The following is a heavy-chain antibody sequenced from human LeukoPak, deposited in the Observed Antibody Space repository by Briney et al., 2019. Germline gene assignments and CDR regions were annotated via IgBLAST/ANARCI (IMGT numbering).Heavy chain of an antibody. J-gene: IGHJ3*02. D-gene: IGHD6-19*01. CDR2: SYYSGST. V-gene: IGHV4-59*08. CDR1: GGSISSYY. CDR3: ARHGDYSSGWYFSAFDI. Sequence: PSETLSLTCTVSGGSISSYYWSWIRQPPGKGPEWIGYSYYSGSTDYNPSLKSRVTISVDTSKNQFSLKLSSVTAADTAVYYCARHGDYSSGWYFSAFDIWGQGTMVTVSS.